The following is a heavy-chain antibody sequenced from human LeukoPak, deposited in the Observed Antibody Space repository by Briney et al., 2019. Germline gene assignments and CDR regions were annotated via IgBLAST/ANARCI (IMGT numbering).Heavy chain of an antibody. Sequence: ASVKVSCKASGYTFTSYGISWVRQAPGQGLEWMGGIIPIFGTANYAQKFQGRVTITADESTSTAYMELSSLRSEDTAVYYCASPGALDYGGNSGIFDYWGQGTLVTVSS. CDR2: IIPIFGTA. CDR1: GYTFTSYG. J-gene: IGHJ4*02. CDR3: ASPGALDYGGNSGIFDY. D-gene: IGHD4-23*01. V-gene: IGHV1-69*13.